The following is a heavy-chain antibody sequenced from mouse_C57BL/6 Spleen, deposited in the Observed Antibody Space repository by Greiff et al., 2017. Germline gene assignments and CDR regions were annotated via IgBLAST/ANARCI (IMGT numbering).Heavy chain of an antibody. CDR3: ARGGLYGSSYGYFDV. V-gene: IGHV1-22*01. CDR1: GYTFTDYN. Sequence: VQLQQSGPELVKPGASVKMSCKASGYTFTDYNMHWVKQSHGKSLEWIGYINPNNGGTSYNQKFKGKATLTVNKSSSTAYMELRSLTSEDSAVYYCARGGLYGSSYGYFDVWGTGTTVTVSS. CDR2: INPNNGGT. D-gene: IGHD1-1*01. J-gene: IGHJ1*03.